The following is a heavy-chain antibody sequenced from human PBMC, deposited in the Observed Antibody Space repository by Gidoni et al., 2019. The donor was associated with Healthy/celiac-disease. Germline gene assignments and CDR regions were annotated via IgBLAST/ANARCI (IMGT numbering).Heavy chain of an antibody. CDR2: ISSSGSTI. CDR1: GFTFSDYY. J-gene: IGHJ4*02. D-gene: IGHD3-10*01. V-gene: IGHV3-11*01. CDR3: ARDPPYGSGSYYNGKYFDY. Sequence: QVQLVESGGGLVKPGGSLRLSCAASGFTFSDYYMGWIRQAPGKGLEWVSYISSSGSTIYYADSVKGRFTISRDNAKNSLYLQMNSLRAEDTAVYYCARDPPYGSGSYYNGKYFDYWGQGTLVTVSS.